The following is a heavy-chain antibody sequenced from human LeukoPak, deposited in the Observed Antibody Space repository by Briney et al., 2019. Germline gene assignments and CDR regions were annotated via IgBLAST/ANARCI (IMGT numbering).Heavy chain of an antibody. J-gene: IGHJ4*02. CDR2: ISSSSSTI. V-gene: IGHV3-48*01. Sequence: PGGSLRLSCAASGFTFSSYWMSWVRQAPGKGLEWVSYISSSSSTIYYADSVKGRFTISRENAKNSLYLQMNSLRAGGTAVYYCASSGDSSGYYFAGLGYWGQGTLVTVSS. CDR1: GFTFSSYW. D-gene: IGHD3-22*01. CDR3: ASSGDSSGYYFAGLGY.